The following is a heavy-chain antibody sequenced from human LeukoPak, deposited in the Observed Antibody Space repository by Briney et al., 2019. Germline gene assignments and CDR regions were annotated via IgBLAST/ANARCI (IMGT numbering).Heavy chain of an antibody. Sequence: PGGSLRLSCEASGFTFSAYAMTWVRQAPGKGLVWVSRINSDGSATAYADSVRGRFTISRDNAKNTLYLQMNSLRAEDTAVYYCARTVAGLYYFDYWGQGTLVTVSS. J-gene: IGHJ4*02. D-gene: IGHD6-19*01. V-gene: IGHV3-74*01. CDR2: INSDGSAT. CDR3: ARTVAGLYYFDY. CDR1: GFTFSAYA.